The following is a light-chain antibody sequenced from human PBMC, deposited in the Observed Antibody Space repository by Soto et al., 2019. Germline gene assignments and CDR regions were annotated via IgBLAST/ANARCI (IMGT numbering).Light chain of an antibody. V-gene: IGKV3-20*01. CDR1: QRVSSSS. Sequence: EIVLTQSPGTLSLSPGERATLSCRASQRVSSSSLAWYQQKPGQAPRLLIYGSSSRATGIPDSFSGSGSGADFTLTISRLDPEVVAVYYCQQYGSSSLTFGGGTKVEIK. CDR2: GSS. CDR3: QQYGSSSLT. J-gene: IGKJ4*01.